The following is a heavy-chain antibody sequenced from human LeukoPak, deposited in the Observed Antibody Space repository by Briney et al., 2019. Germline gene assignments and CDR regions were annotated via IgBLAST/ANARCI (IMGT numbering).Heavy chain of an antibody. V-gene: IGHV1-3*03. CDR3: ARDWRDGSFDY. CDR2: INAGNGNT. Sequence: ASVKVSCKASGYTFTSYAMHWVRQAPGQRLEWMGWINAGNGNTKYSQEFQGRDTITRDTSASTAYMELSSLRSEDMAVYYCARDWRDGSFDYWGQGTLVTVSS. J-gene: IGHJ4*02. D-gene: IGHD5-24*01. CDR1: GYTFTSYA.